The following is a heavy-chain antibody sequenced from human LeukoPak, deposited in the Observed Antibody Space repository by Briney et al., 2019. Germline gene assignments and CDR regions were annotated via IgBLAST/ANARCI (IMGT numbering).Heavy chain of an antibody. D-gene: IGHD2-15*01. J-gene: IGHJ6*02. CDR2: IYHSGST. V-gene: IGHV4-4*02. Sequence: SETLSLTCAVSGGSISSSNWWSWVRQPPGKGLEWIGEIYHSGSTNYNPSLKSRATISVDKSKNQFSLKLSSVTAADTAVYYCARDSGSSSGGSCYYYYGMDVWGQGTTVTVSS. CDR3: ARDSGSSSGGSCYYYYGMDV. CDR1: GGSISSSNW.